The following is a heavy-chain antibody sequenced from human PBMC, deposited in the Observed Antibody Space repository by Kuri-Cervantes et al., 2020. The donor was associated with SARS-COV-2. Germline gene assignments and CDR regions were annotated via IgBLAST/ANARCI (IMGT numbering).Heavy chain of an antibody. Sequence: GESLKISCAASGFPFSQSPMHWVRQAPGEGLQWVSSISSDGGETHNADSVEGRFTISRDNAKNSLFLQMDSLRVEDTALYYCVRDLPAGGFDHWGRGTLVTVSS. V-gene: IGHV3-30*04. CDR2: ISSDGGET. CDR1: GFPFSQSP. CDR3: VRDLPAGGFDH. J-gene: IGHJ4*02.